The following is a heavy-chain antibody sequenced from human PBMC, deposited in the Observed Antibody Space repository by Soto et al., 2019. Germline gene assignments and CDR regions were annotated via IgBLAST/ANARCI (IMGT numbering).Heavy chain of an antibody. CDR3: ARAKEYTNSSGFHV. V-gene: IGHV4-59*12. D-gene: IGHD6-6*01. CDR2: IYYSGST. Sequence: PSETLSLTCTVSGGSISSYYWSWIRQPPGKGLEWIGNIYYSGSTNYNPSLKSRITISPDTCKNQFSLQLNSVTPEDTAVYYCARAKEYTNSSGFHVWGRGTTVTSP. J-gene: IGHJ6*02. CDR1: GGSISSYY.